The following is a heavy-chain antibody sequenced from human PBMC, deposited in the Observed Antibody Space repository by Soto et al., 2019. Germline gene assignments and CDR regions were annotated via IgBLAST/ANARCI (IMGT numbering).Heavy chain of an antibody. CDR2: TDYSGNT. Sequence: QVQLQESGPGLVRPSETLSLTCTVSSDSISSYYWIWIRQSPGKGLEWIGYTDYSGNTNYNPSLKSRVTISGATSKNQFSLRLSSVTAADTGVYYCARAVGDPLYYLDYWGQGTLVTVSS. J-gene: IGHJ4*02. V-gene: IGHV4-59*08. CDR3: ARAVGDPLYYLDY. D-gene: IGHD6-19*01. CDR1: SDSISSYY.